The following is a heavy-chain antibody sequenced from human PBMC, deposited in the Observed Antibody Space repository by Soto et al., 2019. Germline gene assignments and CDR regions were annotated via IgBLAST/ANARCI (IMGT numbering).Heavy chain of an antibody. CDR2: IYSGGST. V-gene: IGHV3-66*01. D-gene: IGHD6-19*01. CDR1: GFTVSSNY. Sequence: GGSLRLSCAASGFTVSSNYMSWVRQAPGKGLEWVSVIYSGGSTYYADSVKGRFTISRDNSKNTLYLQMNSLRAEDTAVYYCAIDRLAVAGTDYWGQGTLVTVSS. CDR3: AIDRLAVAGTDY. J-gene: IGHJ4*02.